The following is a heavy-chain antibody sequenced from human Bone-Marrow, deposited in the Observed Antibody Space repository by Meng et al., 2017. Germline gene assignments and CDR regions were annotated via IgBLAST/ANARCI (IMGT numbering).Heavy chain of an antibody. CDR3: ARDLGSGWGTSGDAFDI. V-gene: IGHV4-59*01. J-gene: IGHJ3*02. D-gene: IGHD6-19*01. Sequence: LSCTVPGGSISRYYWSWFRQPPGKGLEWIGYIYYSGSTNYNPSLKSRVTISVDTSKNQFSLKLCSVTAADTAVYYCARDLGSGWGTSGDAFDIWGQGTMVTVSS. CDR1: GGSISRYY. CDR2: IYYSGST.